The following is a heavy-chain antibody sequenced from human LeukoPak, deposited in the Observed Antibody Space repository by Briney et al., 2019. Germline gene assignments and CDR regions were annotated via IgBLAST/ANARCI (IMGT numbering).Heavy chain of an antibody. Sequence: TTGGSLRLSCAASGFTFSNAWMSWVRQAPGKGLEWVGRIKSKTDGGTTDYAAPVKGRFTISRDDSKNTLYLQMNSLKTEDTAVYYCTTGPVAGYSSGWYPIDGYWGQGTLVTVSS. CDR2: IKSKTDGGTT. D-gene: IGHD6-19*01. CDR3: TTGPVAGYSSGWYPIDGY. J-gene: IGHJ4*02. V-gene: IGHV3-15*01. CDR1: GFTFSNAW.